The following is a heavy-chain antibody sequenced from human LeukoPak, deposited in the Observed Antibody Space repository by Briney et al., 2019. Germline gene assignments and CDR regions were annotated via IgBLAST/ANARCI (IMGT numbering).Heavy chain of an antibody. V-gene: IGHV1-8*03. Sequence: AASVKVSCKASGYTFTSYDTNWVRQAPGQGLEWMGWMNPNSGNTGYAQKFQGRVTITRNTSISTAYMELCSLRSEDTAVYYCARGQYYYGSGSGDYFDYWGQGTLVTVSS. D-gene: IGHD3-10*01. J-gene: IGHJ4*02. CDR3: ARGQYYYGSGSGDYFDY. CDR1: GYTFTSYD. CDR2: MNPNSGNT.